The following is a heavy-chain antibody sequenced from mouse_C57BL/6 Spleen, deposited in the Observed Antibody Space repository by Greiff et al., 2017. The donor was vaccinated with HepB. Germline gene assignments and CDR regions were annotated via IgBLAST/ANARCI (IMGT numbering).Heavy chain of an antibody. CDR1: GYTFTSYW. V-gene: IGHV1-69*01. Sequence: QVQLQQPGAELVMPGASVKLSCKASGYTFTSYWMHWVKQSPGQGLEWIGEIDPSDSYTNYNQKFKGKSTLTVDKSSSTAYMQLSSLTSEDSAVYYCARLNYAMDYWGQGTSVTVSS. CDR2: IDPSDSYT. J-gene: IGHJ4*01. CDR3: ARLNYAMDY.